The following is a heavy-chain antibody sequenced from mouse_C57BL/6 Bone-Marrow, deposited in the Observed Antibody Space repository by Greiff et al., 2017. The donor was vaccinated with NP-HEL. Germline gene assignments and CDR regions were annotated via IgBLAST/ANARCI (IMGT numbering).Heavy chain of an antibody. Sequence: GKALEWLGFIRNKANGYTTEYSASVKGRFTISRDNSQSILYLQMNALRAEDSATYYCARYGNYGMDYWGQGTSVTVSS. J-gene: IGHJ4*01. CDR2: IRNKANGYTT. CDR3: ARYGNYGMDY. V-gene: IGHV7-3*01.